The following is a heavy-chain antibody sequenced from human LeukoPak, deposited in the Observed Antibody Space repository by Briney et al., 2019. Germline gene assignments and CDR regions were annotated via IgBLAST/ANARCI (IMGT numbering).Heavy chain of an antibody. V-gene: IGHV3-21*03. CDR1: GFTFSSYW. D-gene: IGHD3-3*01. CDR2: ISSSSSYI. J-gene: IGHJ3*02. Sequence: PGGSLRLSCAASGFTFSSYWMHWVRQAPGKGLVWVSSISSSSSYIYYADSVKGRFTISRDNAKNSLYLQMNSLRAEDTAVYYCARGDYDFWSGAPSDAFDIWGQGTMVTVSS. CDR3: ARGDYDFWSGAPSDAFDI.